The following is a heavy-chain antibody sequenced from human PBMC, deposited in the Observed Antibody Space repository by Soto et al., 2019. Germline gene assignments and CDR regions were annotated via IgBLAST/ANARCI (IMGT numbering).Heavy chain of an antibody. J-gene: IGHJ6*01. V-gene: IGHV5-51*01. Sequence: XESLKVSWQSSGNSFSNHWIGLVLQMPGKGLEWMGVIYPDDSDIRYSPTFQGQVTISADTSISAAYLQWSSLKASDTAIYYCARVDILTFSGTHFEGHMDVWRQGTAVTVYS. D-gene: IGHD3-10*01. CDR2: IYPDDSDI. CDR1: GNSFSNHW. CDR3: ARVDILTFSGTHFEGHMDV.